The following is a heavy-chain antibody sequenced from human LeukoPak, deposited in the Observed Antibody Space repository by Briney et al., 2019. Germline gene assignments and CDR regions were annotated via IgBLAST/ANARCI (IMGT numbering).Heavy chain of an antibody. J-gene: IGHJ6*03. V-gene: IGHV3-21*01. CDR1: GFAFSGYG. Sequence: GGSLRLSCAASGFAFSGYGLNWVRQTPGKGLEWLSSISSTGSDIHYVDSVKGRFAISRDHAKNSGYLQMDSLRVEDTALYYCARDSGTYSGYYYYYMDVWGKGTTVTVSS. CDR2: ISSTGSDI. D-gene: IGHD3-16*01. CDR3: ARDSGTYSGYYYYYMDV.